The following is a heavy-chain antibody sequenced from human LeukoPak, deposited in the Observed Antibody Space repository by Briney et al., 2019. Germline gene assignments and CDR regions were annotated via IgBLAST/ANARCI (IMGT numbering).Heavy chain of an antibody. CDR3: ARGRSVTVPETTKLFDQ. J-gene: IGHJ4*02. CDR1: GYTFTGYY. D-gene: IGHD1-7*01. V-gene: IGHV1-2*02. Sequence: GASVMVSCKASGYTFTGYYLHWVRQAPGQGLEWMAWINPNSGGTSNAQKFRGRVTMARDTSISTAYMELSRLRSDDTAVYYCARGRSVTVPETTKLFDQWGQGTLVTVST. CDR2: INPNSGGT.